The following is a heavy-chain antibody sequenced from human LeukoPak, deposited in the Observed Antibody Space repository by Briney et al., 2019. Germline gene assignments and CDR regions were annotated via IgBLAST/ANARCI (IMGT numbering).Heavy chain of an antibody. V-gene: IGHV4-59*12. J-gene: IGHJ4*02. D-gene: IGHD2-15*01. CDR2: IFYSGST. CDR1: GGSISSYY. CDR3: ARDIRYCRGGSCYSSDLDY. Sequence: PSETLSLTCTVSGGSISSYYWSWIRQPPGKGLEWIGYIFYSGSTYYNPSLKSRVTISVDTSKNHFSLKLSSVTAADTAVYYCARDIRYCRGGSCYSSDLDYWGQGTLVTVSS.